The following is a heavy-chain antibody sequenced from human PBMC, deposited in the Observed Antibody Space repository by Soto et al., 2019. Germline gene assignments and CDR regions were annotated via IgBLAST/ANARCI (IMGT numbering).Heavy chain of an antibody. CDR2: INPNSGGT. D-gene: IGHD2-2*01. V-gene: IGHV1-2*04. Sequence: QVQLVQSGAEVKKPGASVKVSCKASGYTFTGYYMHWVRQAPGQGLEWMGWINPNSGGTNYAQKFQGWVTMTRDTSISTAYMELSKLRSDDTAVYYCARGPMRDIVVVPAAIYSFDYWGQGTLVTVSS. CDR3: ARGPMRDIVVVPAAIYSFDY. J-gene: IGHJ4*02. CDR1: GYTFTGYY.